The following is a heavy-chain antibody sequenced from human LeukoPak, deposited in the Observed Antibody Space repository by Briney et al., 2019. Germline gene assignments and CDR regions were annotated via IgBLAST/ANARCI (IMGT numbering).Heavy chain of an antibody. CDR2: MYYSGST. CDR1: GGSISSGGNS. D-gene: IGHD6-13*01. V-gene: IGHV4-31*03. J-gene: IGHJ4*02. Sequence: PSQTLSLTCTVSGGSISSGGNSWSWIRQLPGKGLEWIGYMYYSGSTYYNPSLKSRVTMSVDTSKDQFSLKLSSVTAADTAVYYCATLSSNLYYFDYWGQGTLVTVSS. CDR3: ATLSSNLYYFDY.